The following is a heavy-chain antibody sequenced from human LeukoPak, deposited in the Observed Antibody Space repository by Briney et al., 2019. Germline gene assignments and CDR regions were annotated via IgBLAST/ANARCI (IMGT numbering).Heavy chain of an antibody. CDR1: GDSISSGSYY. CDR2: IYTSGST. J-gene: IGHJ6*02. CDR3: ARERRQDYDFWSGYYYYGMDV. D-gene: IGHD3-3*01. V-gene: IGHV4-61*02. Sequence: PSQTLSLTCTVSGDSISSGSYYWRWIRQPAGKGLEWIVRIYTSGSTNYNPSLKSRFTISVDTSKNQFSLKLSSVTAADTAVYYCARERRQDYDFWSGYYYYGMDVWGQGTTVTVSS.